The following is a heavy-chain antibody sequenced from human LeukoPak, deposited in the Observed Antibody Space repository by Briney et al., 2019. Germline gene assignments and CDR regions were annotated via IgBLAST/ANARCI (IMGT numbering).Heavy chain of an antibody. CDR1: GFTFSSYS. Sequence: GGSLRLSCAASGFTFSSYSMNWVRQAPGKGLEWVSSISSSSSYIYYADSVKGRFTISRDNSKNTLYLQMNSLRAEDTAVYYCARASYYGSGSSPSDYWGQGTLVTVSS. J-gene: IGHJ4*02. CDR3: ARASYYGSGSSPSDY. D-gene: IGHD3-10*01. V-gene: IGHV3-21*01. CDR2: ISSSSSYI.